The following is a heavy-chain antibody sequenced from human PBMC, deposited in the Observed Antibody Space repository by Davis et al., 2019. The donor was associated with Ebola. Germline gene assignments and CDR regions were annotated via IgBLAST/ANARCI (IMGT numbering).Heavy chain of an antibody. CDR3: ARGDFDWLRVGMDV. J-gene: IGHJ6*02. Sequence: MPSETLSLTCTVSGGSISSSSYYWGWIRQPPGKGLEWIGSVYSRGSTYYNPSLKSRVTISVDTSKKQFSLKLSSVTAADTAVYYCARGDFDWLRVGMDVWGQGTTVTVSS. V-gene: IGHV4-39*01. CDR2: VYSRGST. D-gene: IGHD3-9*01. CDR1: GGSISSSSYY.